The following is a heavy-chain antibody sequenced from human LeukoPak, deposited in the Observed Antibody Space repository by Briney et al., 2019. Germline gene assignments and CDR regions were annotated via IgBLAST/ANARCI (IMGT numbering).Heavy chain of an antibody. CDR2: IYYSGST. Sequence: SETLSLTCTVSGGSISSYYWSWIRQPPGKGLEWLGYIYYSGSTNYNPSLKSRVTISVDTSKNQFSLKLSSVTAADTAMYYCARQDQLPGGGFGYWGQGTPVTVSS. CDR1: GGSISSYY. D-gene: IGHD2-2*01. J-gene: IGHJ4*02. V-gene: IGHV4-59*01. CDR3: ARQDQLPGGGFGY.